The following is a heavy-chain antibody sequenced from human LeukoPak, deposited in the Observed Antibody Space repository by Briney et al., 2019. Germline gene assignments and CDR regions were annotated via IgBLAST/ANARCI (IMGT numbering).Heavy chain of an antibody. J-gene: IGHJ4*02. V-gene: IGHV4-59*13. Sequence: SETLSLTCTVSGGSISSYYWSWIRQPPGKGLEWIGYIYYSGSTNYNPSLKSRATISVDTSKNQFSLKLSSVTAADTAVYYCARVTGYMIEDYFDYWGQGTLVTVSS. CDR3: ARVTGYMIEDYFDY. CDR1: GGSISSYY. CDR2: IYYSGST. D-gene: IGHD3-22*01.